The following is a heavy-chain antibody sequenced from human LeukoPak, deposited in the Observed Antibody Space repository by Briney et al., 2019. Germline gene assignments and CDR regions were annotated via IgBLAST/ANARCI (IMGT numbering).Heavy chain of an antibody. V-gene: IGHV4-38-2*02. D-gene: IGHD5-18*01. J-gene: IGHJ3*02. CDR3: ARRGLLRPRAAFDI. CDR1: GYSISSGYY. CDR2: IYHSGST. Sequence: PSETLSLTCTVSGYSISSGYYWGWIRQPPGKGLEWIGSIYHSGSTNYNPSLKSRVTISVDTSKNQFSLKLSSVTAADTAVYYCARRGLLRPRAAFDIWGQGTMVTVSS.